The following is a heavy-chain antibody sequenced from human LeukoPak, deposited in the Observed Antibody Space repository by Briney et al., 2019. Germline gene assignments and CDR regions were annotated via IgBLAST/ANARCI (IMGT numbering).Heavy chain of an antibody. V-gene: IGHV3-21*01. CDR3: ARGKWGYYYDSSGYYYGFDY. Sequence: GGSLRLSCAASGFTFSSYSMNWVRQAPGKGLEWVSSISSSSSYIYYADTVKGRFTISRDNAKNSLYLQMNSLRAEDTAVYYCARGKWGYYYDSSGYYYGFDYWGQGTLVTVSS. J-gene: IGHJ4*02. CDR2: ISSSSSYI. CDR1: GFTFSSYS. D-gene: IGHD3-22*01.